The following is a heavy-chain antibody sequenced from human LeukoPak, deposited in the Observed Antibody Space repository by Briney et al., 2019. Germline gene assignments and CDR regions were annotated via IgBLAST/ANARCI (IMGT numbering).Heavy chain of an antibody. CDR3: ASRHYDFGYY. D-gene: IGHD4-17*01. V-gene: IGHV3-30*04. CDR2: ISYDGSNK. J-gene: IGHJ4*02. Sequence: GGSLRLSCAASGFTFSSYPMHWVRQAPGKGLEWVAVISYDGSNKYYGDSVKGRFTISRDNSKNTLYLQMNSLRAEDTAVYYCASRHYDFGYYWGQGTLVTVSS. CDR1: GFTFSSYP.